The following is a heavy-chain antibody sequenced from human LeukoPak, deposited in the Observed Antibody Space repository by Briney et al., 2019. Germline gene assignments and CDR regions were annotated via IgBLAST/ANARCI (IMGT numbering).Heavy chain of an antibody. CDR2: INSDGSST. CDR1: GFTFSSYW. V-gene: IGHV3-74*01. Sequence: GGSLRLSCAASGFTFSSYWMHWVRQAPGKGVVWVSRINSDGSSTSYADSVKGRFTISRDNAKNTLYLQMNSLRAEDTAVYYCARGATYYYDSSGYYFYWGQGTLVTVSS. CDR3: ARGATYYYDSSGYYFY. J-gene: IGHJ4*02. D-gene: IGHD3-22*01.